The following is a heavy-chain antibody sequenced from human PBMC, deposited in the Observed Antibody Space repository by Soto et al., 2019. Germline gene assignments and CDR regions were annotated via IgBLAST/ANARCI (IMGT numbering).Heavy chain of an antibody. CDR2: ISDDSSRT. J-gene: IGHJ4*02. V-gene: IGHV3-23*01. D-gene: IGHD6-19*01. CDR3: VKGGWYYFDS. Sequence: GGSLRLSCAASGFTFNTFEMSWVRQAPGRGLEWVSFISDDSSRTYYADAVKGRFTISRDNSKYTLYLQMNSLTAEDTAVYACVKGGWYYFDSWGQGTQVTVSS. CDR1: GFTFNTFE.